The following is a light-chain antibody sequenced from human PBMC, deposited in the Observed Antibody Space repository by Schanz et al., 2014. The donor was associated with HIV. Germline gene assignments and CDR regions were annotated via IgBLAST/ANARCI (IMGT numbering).Light chain of an antibody. J-gene: IGLJ2*01. V-gene: IGLV2-14*03. CDR2: DVT. Sequence: QSALTQPASVSGAPGQSITLSCTGTSSDIGGYNVVSWYQQHPDKAPKLIIYDVTTRPSGISSRFSGSKSGNTAYLTISGLLAEDEADYYCNSYAGNDFLLFGGGTQLTVL. CDR1: SSDIGGYNV. CDR3: NSYAGNDFLL.